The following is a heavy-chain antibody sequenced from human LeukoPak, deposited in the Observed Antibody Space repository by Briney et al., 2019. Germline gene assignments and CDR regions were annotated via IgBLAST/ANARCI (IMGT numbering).Heavy chain of an antibody. V-gene: IGHV3-21*01. CDR2: ISSSSSYI. CDR3: ARVHRSEYSSSFWFDY. D-gene: IGHD6-6*01. J-gene: IGHJ4*02. Sequence: GGSLRLSCAASGFTFSSYSMNWVRQAPGKRLEWVSSISSSSSYIYYADSVKGRFTISRDNAKNSMYLQMNSLRAEDTAVYYCARVHRSEYSSSFWFDYWGQGTLVTVSS. CDR1: GFTFSSYS.